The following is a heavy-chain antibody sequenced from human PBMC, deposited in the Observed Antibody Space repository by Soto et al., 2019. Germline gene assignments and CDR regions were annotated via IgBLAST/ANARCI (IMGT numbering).Heavy chain of an antibody. D-gene: IGHD5-18*01. J-gene: IGHJ4*02. V-gene: IGHV3-15*07. CDR2: IKSKTDGGTV. Sequence: GGSLRLSCAASGVTLSNVWMNWVRQAPGKGPEWVGRIKSKTDGGTVEYAAPVKDRFTISRDDSENTLYLQMNSLKTEDTAVYYCSHGYYQYFESWGQGTLVTVSS. CDR3: SHGYYQYFES. CDR1: GVTLSNVW.